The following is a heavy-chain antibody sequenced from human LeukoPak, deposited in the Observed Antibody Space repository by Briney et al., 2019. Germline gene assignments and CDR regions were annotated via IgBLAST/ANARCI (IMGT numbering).Heavy chain of an antibody. D-gene: IGHD4-17*01. CDR1: GGSISSSSYY. CDR3: ARLRRHGYFDY. Sequence: PSETLSLTCTVSGGSISSSSYYWGWIRQPPGKGLEWIGSIYYSGSTYYNPSLKSRVTISVDTSKNQFSLKLSSVTAADTAVYYCARLRRHGYFDYWGQGTLVTVSS. CDR2: IYYSGST. V-gene: IGHV4-39*07. J-gene: IGHJ4*02.